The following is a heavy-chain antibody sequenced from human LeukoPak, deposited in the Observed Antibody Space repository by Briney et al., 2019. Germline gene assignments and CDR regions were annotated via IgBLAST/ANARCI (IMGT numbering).Heavy chain of an antibody. V-gene: IGHV3-30*02. CDR1: EFTFSAYA. J-gene: IGHJ4*02. Sequence: PGGSLRLSCATSEFTFSAYAMHWIRQAPGRGLEWVAFVRYGGNIKYYADSVKGRFIISRDNSKNTLYLQMNSLRPENTAVYYCTKDLGTEYNIFDYWGQGTLVTVSS. D-gene: IGHD3-9*01. CDR2: VRYGGNIK. CDR3: TKDLGTEYNIFDY.